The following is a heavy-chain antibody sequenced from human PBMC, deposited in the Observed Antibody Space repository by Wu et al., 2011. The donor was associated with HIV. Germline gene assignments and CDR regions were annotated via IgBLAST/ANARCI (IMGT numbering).Heavy chain of an antibody. CDR3: TRLSYYGDSGYYYFDD. J-gene: IGHJ4*02. CDR2: IIPMFGTT. CDR1: GGTLSSYG. V-gene: IGHV1-69*05. D-gene: IGHD3-22*01. Sequence: QVHLVQSGAEVKKPGSSVKVSCTASGGTLSSYGISWVRQAPGQGLEWMGGIIPMFGTTSYAQKFQGRVTMTTDESTNTAYMELSSLRWEDTAIFYXTRLSYYGDSGYYYFDDWGQGTLVTVSS.